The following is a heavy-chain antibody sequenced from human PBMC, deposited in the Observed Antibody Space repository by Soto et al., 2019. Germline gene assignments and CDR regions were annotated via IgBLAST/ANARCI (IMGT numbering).Heavy chain of an antibody. V-gene: IGHV4-39*01. J-gene: IGHJ4*02. D-gene: IGHD6-19*01. CDR1: GGSISRGPYY. CDR3: ARLGSSGWYQGSYFDY. CDR2: ISHSGRN. Sequence: QLQLQESGPGLVKPPETLSLTCTVSGGSISRGPYYWGWVRQPPGKGLEWIGTISHSGRNYYNPSLKGPVTISADTSKNQFSLRLTSVTAADTAVYFCARLGSSGWYQGSYFDYWGQGTLVTVSS.